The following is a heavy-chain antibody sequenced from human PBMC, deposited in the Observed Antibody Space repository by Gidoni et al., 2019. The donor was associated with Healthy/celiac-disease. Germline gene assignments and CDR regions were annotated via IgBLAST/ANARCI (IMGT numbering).Heavy chain of an antibody. CDR2: IYWDDDK. CDR1: GFSLSTSGVG. D-gene: IGHD6-13*01. J-gene: IGHJ4*02. Sequence: QITLKVSGPTLVIHTQTLTLTCTFSGFSLSTSGVGVGWIRQHPGKALEWLALIYWDDDKRYSPSLKSRLTITKDTSKNQVVLTMTNMDPVDTATYYCAHSGAAGNHFDHWGQGTLVTVSS. V-gene: IGHV2-5*02. CDR3: AHSGAAGNHFDH.